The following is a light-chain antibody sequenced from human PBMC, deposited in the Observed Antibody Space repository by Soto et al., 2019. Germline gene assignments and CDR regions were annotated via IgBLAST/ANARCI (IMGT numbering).Light chain of an antibody. J-gene: IGLJ2*01. CDR3: AAWDDSLSGVV. Sequence: QSVLTRPPSASGTPGQRVTISCSGSSSNIGSNYVYWYQQLPATAPKLLIYRNNLRPSGVPDRFSGSKSGTSASLAISGLRSEDEADYYCAAWDDSLSGVVFGGGTKVTVL. CDR2: RNN. V-gene: IGLV1-47*01. CDR1: SSNIGSNY.